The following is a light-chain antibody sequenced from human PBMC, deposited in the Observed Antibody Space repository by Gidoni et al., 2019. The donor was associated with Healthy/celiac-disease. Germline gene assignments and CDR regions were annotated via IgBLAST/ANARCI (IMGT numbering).Light chain of an antibody. V-gene: IGKV1-39*01. CDR3: QQSYSTPYS. Sequence: DIQMTKSPSSTSASVEDRVTITCRASQSSSSYLNWYQQKPGKAPKLLIYSSSSLQSGVSSRFSGSGSGTDFTLTISILQPEYFATYYCQQSYSTPYSFGQGTKLEIK. CDR1: QSSSSY. CDR2: SSS. J-gene: IGKJ2*03.